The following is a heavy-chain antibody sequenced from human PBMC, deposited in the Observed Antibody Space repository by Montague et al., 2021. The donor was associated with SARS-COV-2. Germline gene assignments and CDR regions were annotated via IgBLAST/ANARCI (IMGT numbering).Heavy chain of an antibody. V-gene: IGHV3-66*01. J-gene: IGHJ4*02. CDR1: GFTVSNYY. Sequence: SLRLSCAVLGFTVSNYYMSWVRQAPGKGLEWVSVIYIGGITYYADSVKGRFVISRDNSKNMLSLQMNSLRAEDTALYYCARELAVGGEYYFDHWGQGTLVTVSS. CDR2: IYIGGIT. CDR3: ARELAVGGEYYFDH. D-gene: IGHD6-19*01.